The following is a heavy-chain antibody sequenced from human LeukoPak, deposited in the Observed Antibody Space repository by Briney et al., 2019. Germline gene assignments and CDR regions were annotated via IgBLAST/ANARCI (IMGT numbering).Heavy chain of an antibody. D-gene: IGHD4-23*01. V-gene: IGHV4-30-4*08. J-gene: IGHJ4*02. Sequence: SETLSLTCTVSGGSISSGDYYWSWIRQPPGKGLEWIGYIYYSGSTYYNPSLKSRVTISVDTSKNQFSLKLSSVTAADTAVYYCARGKLYGGNEPYYFDYWGQGTLVTVSS. CDR1: GGSISSGDYY. CDR2: IYYSGST. CDR3: ARGKLYGGNEPYYFDY.